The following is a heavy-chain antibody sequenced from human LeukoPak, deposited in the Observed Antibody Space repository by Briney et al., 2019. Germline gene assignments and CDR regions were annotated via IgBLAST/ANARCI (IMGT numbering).Heavy chain of an antibody. J-gene: IGHJ3*02. D-gene: IGHD1-7*01. V-gene: IGHV4-4*07. CDR3: ARDQGGTTSKAYDI. Sequence: SETLSLTCTVSGDSISGYYWSWIRQPAGKGLGLIGRMSQSGTTNHNPSLKGRVTMSVDTSKNQFSLKLSSVTAADTALYYCARDQGGTTSKAYDIWGQGTMVTVSS. CDR2: MSQSGTT. CDR1: GDSISGYY.